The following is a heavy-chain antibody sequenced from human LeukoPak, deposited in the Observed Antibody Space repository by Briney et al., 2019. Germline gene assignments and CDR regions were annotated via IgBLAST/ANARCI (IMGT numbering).Heavy chain of an antibody. V-gene: IGHV4-39*01. D-gene: IGHD1-26*01. CDR3: ASTGVGASSSDFDY. CDR2: IIYRGST. Sequence: PSQTLSLTCTVSGGSISSSSYYWGWIRQPPGKGLEWIGSIIYRGSTYYNPSLKSRITISVDTSKNQFSLKLSSVTAADTAEYYCASTGVGASSSDFDYWGQGTLVTVFS. CDR1: GGSISSSSYY. J-gene: IGHJ4*02.